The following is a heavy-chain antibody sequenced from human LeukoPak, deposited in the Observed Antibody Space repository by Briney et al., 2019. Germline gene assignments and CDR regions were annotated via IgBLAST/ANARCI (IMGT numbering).Heavy chain of an antibody. CDR3: ARDLAS. CDR2: LRYDGSNK. J-gene: IGHJ5*01. V-gene: IGHV3-30*02. Sequence: GGSLRLSCAASGFTFSSYGMHWVRQAPGKGLEWVAFLRYDGSNKYYADSVKGRFTISRDNFNNTLYLQMNSLRADDTAVYYCARDLASWGQGTLVTASS. CDR1: GFTFSSYG.